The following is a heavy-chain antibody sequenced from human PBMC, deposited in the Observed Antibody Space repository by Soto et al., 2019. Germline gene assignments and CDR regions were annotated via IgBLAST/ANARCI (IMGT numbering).Heavy chain of an antibody. D-gene: IGHD2-15*01. J-gene: IGHJ4*02. CDR2: ITGSGEST. V-gene: IGHV3-23*01. CDR1: GLTFSNYA. CDR3: TKEELGYCSGGTCYPEF. Sequence: EVQVLESGGGLVQPGGSLRLSCAASGLTFSNYAMTWVRQAPGKGLEWVSTITGSGESTFYADSVKGRFTISRDNSKNTLYLPMSGLRAEDTALYYCTKEELGYCSGGTCYPEFWGQGTLVAVSS.